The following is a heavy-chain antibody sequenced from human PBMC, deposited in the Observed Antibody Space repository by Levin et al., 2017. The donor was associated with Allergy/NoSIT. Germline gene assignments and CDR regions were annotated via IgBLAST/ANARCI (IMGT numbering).Heavy chain of an antibody. CDR2: IYYSGST. CDR3: ARGPGTFHDILTGYHEPYLFDY. V-gene: IGHV4-31*03. D-gene: IGHD3-9*01. Sequence: PSETLSLTCTVSGGSISSGGYYWSWIRQHPGKGLEWIGYIYYSGSTYYNPSLKSRVTISVDTSKNQFSLKLSSVTAADTAVYYCARGPGTFHDILTGYHEPYLFDYWGQGTLVTVSS. CDR1: GGSISSGGYY. J-gene: IGHJ4*02.